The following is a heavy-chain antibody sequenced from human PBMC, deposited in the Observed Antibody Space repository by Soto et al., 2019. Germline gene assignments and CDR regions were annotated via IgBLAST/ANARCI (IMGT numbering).Heavy chain of an antibody. V-gene: IGHV3-30*04. J-gene: IGHJ4*02. CDR1: GLIFENYA. D-gene: IGHD6-6*01. CDR2: ITRDGYNK. Sequence: PGGSLTPSCAGSGLIFENYALNWVRQAPGKGLEWVASITRDGYNKYYADSVKGRFTISRDNSRDTLSLQMTALRTEDSSIYYCTKSSGGSSSVGMDYWGQGTRVTV. CDR3: TKSSGGSSSVGMDY.